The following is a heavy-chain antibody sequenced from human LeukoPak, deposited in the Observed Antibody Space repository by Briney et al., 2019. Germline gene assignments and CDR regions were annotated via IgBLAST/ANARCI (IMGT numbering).Heavy chain of an antibody. CDR3: ARDRKWLFPPNGASDI. Sequence: ASVKVSCKASGYTFTGYYMHWVRQAPGQGLEWMGWINPNSGGTNSAQKFQGRVTMTRDTSISTAYMELRSLRSDDTAVYYCARDRKWLFPPNGASDIWGQGTMVTVSS. J-gene: IGHJ3*02. D-gene: IGHD3-22*01. V-gene: IGHV1-2*02. CDR1: GYTFTGYY. CDR2: INPNSGGT.